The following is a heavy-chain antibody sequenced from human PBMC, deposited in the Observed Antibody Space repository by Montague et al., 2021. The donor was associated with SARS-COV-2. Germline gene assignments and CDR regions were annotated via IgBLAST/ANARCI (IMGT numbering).Heavy chain of an antibody. J-gene: IGHJ5*02. D-gene: IGHD4-17*01. Sequence: TLSLTCTVSGGSISSASYYWSRIRQPAGKGLEWIGHIYSTVITNYNPSRKSRVTISVELSKNQFSLKMTSVTAADTAVYYCAREPHDYGGFDPWGQGTLVTVSS. CDR2: IYSTVIT. CDR1: GGSISSASYY. CDR3: AREPHDYGGFDP. V-gene: IGHV4-61*09.